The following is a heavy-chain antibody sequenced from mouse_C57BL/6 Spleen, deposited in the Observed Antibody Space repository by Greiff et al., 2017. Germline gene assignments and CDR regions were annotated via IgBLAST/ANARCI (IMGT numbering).Heavy chain of an antibody. D-gene: IGHD2-1*01. CDR2: IAIEGGAT. CDR1: GFDFMASA. CDR3: TTGTYYGNYYLDD. J-gene: IGHJ1*03. V-gene: IGHV14-1*01. Sequence: VQLQQSGAELVRPGASVKLSCTDSGFDFMASAMHWVKQRPGQGLEWIGSIAIEGGATEYAENFQGKATMTANTSSNTAYLDLSSLTSEDSAVYYCTTGTYYGNYYLDDWGTGTTVTVSS.